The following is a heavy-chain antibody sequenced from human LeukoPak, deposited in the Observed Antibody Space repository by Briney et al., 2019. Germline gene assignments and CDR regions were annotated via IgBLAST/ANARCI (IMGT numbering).Heavy chain of an antibody. J-gene: IGHJ5*02. V-gene: IGHV4-59*01. CDR3: ARGGNYWPQWWFDP. CDR2: IYYTGST. CDR1: GGSFSTYY. D-gene: IGHD1-26*01. Sequence: SETLSLTCAVYGGSFSTYYWSWLRQPPGKGLEWIGYIYYTGSTSYNPSLKSRVTMSLDASKNQFSLELNSVTPADTAVYYCARGGNYWPQWWFDPWGRGTLVNVSS.